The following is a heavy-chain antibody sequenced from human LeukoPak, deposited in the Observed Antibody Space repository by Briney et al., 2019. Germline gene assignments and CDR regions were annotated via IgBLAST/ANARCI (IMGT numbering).Heavy chain of an antibody. CDR2: ISWNSGSI. D-gene: IGHD3-22*01. J-gene: IGHJ4*02. CDR1: GFTFDDYA. CDR3: AKEASYYYDSSGYYFDY. V-gene: IGHV3-9*01. Sequence: GGSLRLSRAASGFTFDDYAMHWVRQAPGKGLEWVSGISWNSGSIGYADSVKGRLTISRDNAKNSLYLQMNSLRAEDTALYYCAKEASYYYDSSGYYFDYWGQGTLVTVSS.